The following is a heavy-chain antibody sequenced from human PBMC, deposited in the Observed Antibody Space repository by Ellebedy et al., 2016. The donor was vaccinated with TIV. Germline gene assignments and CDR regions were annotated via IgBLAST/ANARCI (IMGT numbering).Heavy chain of an antibody. J-gene: IGHJ4*02. CDR2: FDPEDGET. CDR3: ATSITMIVPVNS. D-gene: IGHD3-22*01. CDR1: GYTLTELS. V-gene: IGHV1-24*01. Sequence: ASVKVSCKVSGYTLTELSMHWVRQAPGKGLEWMGGFDPEDGETIYAQKFQGRVTMTEDISTDTAYMELSSLRSEDTAVYYCATSITMIVPVNSWGQGTLVTVSS.